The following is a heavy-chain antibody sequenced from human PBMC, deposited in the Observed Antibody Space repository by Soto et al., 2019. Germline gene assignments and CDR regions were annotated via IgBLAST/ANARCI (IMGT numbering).Heavy chain of an antibody. D-gene: IGHD1-1*01. CDR3: ARDPGKRLLQLRLSCATDF. CDR2: ISDDGSNK. Sequence: PGGSLRLSCEASGFTFSNYALHWVRQAPGKGLEWVAVISDDGSNKYYADSVKGRFTISRDNSKNTLYLQMNSLRAEDTAVYYCARDPGKRLLQLRLSCATDFWGQGTTDPVSS. J-gene: IGHJ6*02. CDR1: GFTFSNYA. V-gene: IGHV3-30-3*01.